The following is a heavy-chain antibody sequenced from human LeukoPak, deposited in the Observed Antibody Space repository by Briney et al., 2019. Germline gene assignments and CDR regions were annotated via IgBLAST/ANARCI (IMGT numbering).Heavy chain of an antibody. V-gene: IGHV3-15*05. D-gene: IGHD3-3*01. CDR3: TTLSYDVHY. Sequence: GGSLRLSCAASGFTFHNAWMTWVRQAPGKGLEWVGRIKSNPDGGTAGYAAPVKGRFIISRDDSENTLYLKLNSLKTEDTAVYYCTTLSYDVHYWGQGTLVTVSS. CDR2: IKSNPDGGTA. J-gene: IGHJ4*02. CDR1: GFTFHNAW.